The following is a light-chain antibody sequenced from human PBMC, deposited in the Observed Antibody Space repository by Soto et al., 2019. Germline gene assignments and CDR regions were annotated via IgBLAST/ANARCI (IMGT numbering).Light chain of an antibody. CDR3: QHYYTTLS. CDR1: QSVLYNSDNKNY. CDR2: WAS. J-gene: IGKJ4*01. Sequence: DIVMTQSPDSLAVSLGERATINCKSSQSVLYNSDNKNYLAWYQQKPGQPPKLLIYWASTRDSGVPDRFSGSGSGADFPLTISSLPAEDVAVYYCQHYYTTLSFGGGTKVEIK. V-gene: IGKV4-1*01.